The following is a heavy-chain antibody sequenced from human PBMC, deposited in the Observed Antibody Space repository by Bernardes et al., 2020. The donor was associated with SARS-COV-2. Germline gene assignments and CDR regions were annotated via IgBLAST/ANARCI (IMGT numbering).Heavy chain of an antibody. CDR1: GFIFSDYW. CDR3: AREPYKNGYNYGKGPDY. V-gene: IGHV3-74*01. D-gene: IGHD5-18*01. Sequence: GGSLRLSRAASGFIFSDYWMHWVRQVPGKGLVWVSRINGDGSRVSNADPVKGRFTISRDNAKNTLYLQMNSLRVEDTAVYYCAREPYKNGYNYGKGPDYWGQGILVTVSS. CDR2: INGDGSRV. J-gene: IGHJ4*02.